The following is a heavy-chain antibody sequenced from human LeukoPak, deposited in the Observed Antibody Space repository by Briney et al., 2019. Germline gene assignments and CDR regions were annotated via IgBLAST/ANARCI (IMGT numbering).Heavy chain of an antibody. CDR1: GGSFSGYY. CDR2: INHSGST. V-gene: IGHV4-34*01. D-gene: IGHD2-15*01. Sequence: SGTLSLTCAVYGGSFSGYYWSWIRQPPGKGLEWIGEINHSGSTNYNPSLKSRVTISVDTSKNQFSLKLSSVTAADTAVYYCARGRSRVVAAKYYFDYWGQGTLVTVSS. J-gene: IGHJ4*02. CDR3: ARGRSRVVAAKYYFDY.